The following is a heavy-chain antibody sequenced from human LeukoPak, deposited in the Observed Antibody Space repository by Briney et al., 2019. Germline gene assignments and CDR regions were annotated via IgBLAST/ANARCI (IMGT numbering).Heavy chain of an antibody. CDR1: GFTVSSNY. CDR3: ARTYGSGSYSYYGMDV. CDR2: IYSGGST. V-gene: IGHV3-53*01. Sequence: PGGSLRLSCAASGFTVSSNYMSWVRQAPGKGLEWVSVIYSGGSTYYSDSVKGRFTIFRDNSKNTLYLQMNSLRAEDTAVYYCARTYGSGSYSYYGMDVWGKGTTVTVSS. J-gene: IGHJ6*04. D-gene: IGHD3-10*01.